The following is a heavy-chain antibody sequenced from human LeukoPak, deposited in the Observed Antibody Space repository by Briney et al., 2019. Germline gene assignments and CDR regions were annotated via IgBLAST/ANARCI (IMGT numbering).Heavy chain of an antibody. CDR2: INPYSGDT. V-gene: IGHV1-2*02. CDR1: GYTFTGYY. CDR3: ARMAMSGIGSDDF. Sequence: GASVKVSCKASGYTFTGYYVHWVRQAPGQGLEWMGWINPYSGDTNYAQKFQGRVTMTRDTSISTAYMELSSLKSDDTAVYYCARMAMSGIGSDDFWGQGTLVTASS. J-gene: IGHJ4*02. D-gene: IGHD1-26*01.